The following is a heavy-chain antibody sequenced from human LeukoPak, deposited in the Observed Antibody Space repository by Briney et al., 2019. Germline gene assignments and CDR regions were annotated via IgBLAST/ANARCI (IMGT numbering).Heavy chain of an antibody. J-gene: IGHJ4*02. CDR3: AKDQIRFGELPQPSDY. D-gene: IGHD3-10*01. CDR2: ISYDGSNK. V-gene: IGHV3-30*18. CDR1: GFTFSSYG. Sequence: GGSLRLSCAASGFTFSSYGMHWVRQAPGKGLEWVAVISYDGSNKYYADSVKGRFTISRDNSKNTLYLQMNSLRAEDTAVYYCAKDQIRFGELPQPSDYWGQGTLVTVSS.